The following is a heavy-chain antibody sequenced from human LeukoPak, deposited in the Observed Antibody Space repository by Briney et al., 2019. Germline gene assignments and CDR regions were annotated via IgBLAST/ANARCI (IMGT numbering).Heavy chain of an antibody. J-gene: IGHJ5*02. CDR1: GFTFSSFD. Sequence: GGSLRLSCAASGFTFSSFDFHWVRQATGKGLEWVSGIGTRGDTYYLGSVRGRITISRENAKNSVYLQINSLRAGDAPVYYCARGAPIGFDPWGQGTLVTVSS. D-gene: IGHD3-22*01. V-gene: IGHV3-13*01. CDR2: IGTRGDT. CDR3: ARGAPIGFDP.